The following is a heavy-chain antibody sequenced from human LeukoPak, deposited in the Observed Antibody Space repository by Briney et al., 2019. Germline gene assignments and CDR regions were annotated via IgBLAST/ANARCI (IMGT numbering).Heavy chain of an antibody. V-gene: IGHV4-59*01. Sequence: PSETLSLTCTVSGGSISSYYWSWIRQPPGKGLEWIGYIYYRGSTNYNPSLKSRVTISVDTSKNQFSLKLSSVTAADTAVYYCARAVVIRDYYYGMDVWGQGTTVTVSS. J-gene: IGHJ6*02. CDR3: ARAVVIRDYYYGMDV. CDR2: IYYRGST. CDR1: GGSISSYY. D-gene: IGHD3-22*01.